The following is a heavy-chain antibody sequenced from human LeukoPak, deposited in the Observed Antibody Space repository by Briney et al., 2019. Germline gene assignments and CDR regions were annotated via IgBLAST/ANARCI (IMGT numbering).Heavy chain of an antibody. J-gene: IGHJ4*02. Sequence: GGSLRLSCAASGFRFRDYWMDWLRQAPGMGLEWVASIKPDGSQRDYVDSVKGRFTISRDNAQNSLYLQMNSLRVEDTAVYYCGRDDASSSFTYWGQGALVTVSS. CDR2: IKPDGSQR. CDR1: GFRFRDYW. D-gene: IGHD3-16*01. V-gene: IGHV3-7*01. CDR3: GRDDASSSFTY.